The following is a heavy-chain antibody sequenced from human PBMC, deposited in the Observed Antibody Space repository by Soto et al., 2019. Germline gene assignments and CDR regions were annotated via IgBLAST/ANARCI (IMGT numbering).Heavy chain of an antibody. CDR2: IDSDGSST. CDR1: GFTFSTYW. J-gene: IGHJ4*02. V-gene: IGHV3-74*01. Sequence: EVQLVESGGGLVQPGGSLRLSCAASGFTFSTYWMHWVRQAPGKGRVWVSHIDSDGSSTTYADSVKGRFTSSQDNANNTLYLQMISLRGEDTALYYCVSDDCGLGTDYWGQGTLVTVS. D-gene: IGHD3-10*01. CDR3: VSDDCGLGTDY.